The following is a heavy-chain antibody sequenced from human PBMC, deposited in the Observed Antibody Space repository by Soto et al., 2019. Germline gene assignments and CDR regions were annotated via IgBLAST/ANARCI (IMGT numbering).Heavy chain of an antibody. Sequence: PSETLSLTCTVSGGSVSSGDHYWSWIRQHPGKGLEWIGYIYYSESTYYNPSLKSRVTISVDTSKNQFSLKLSSVTAADTALYYCASLSNTVTYYSDYWGQGTLVTASS. V-gene: IGHV4-31*03. D-gene: IGHD4-4*01. J-gene: IGHJ4*02. CDR2: IYYSEST. CDR3: ASLSNTVTYYSDY. CDR1: GGSVSSGDHY.